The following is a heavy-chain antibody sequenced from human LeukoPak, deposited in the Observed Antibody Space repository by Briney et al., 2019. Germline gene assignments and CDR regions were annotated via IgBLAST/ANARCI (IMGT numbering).Heavy chain of an antibody. D-gene: IGHD1-26*01. J-gene: IGHJ4*02. V-gene: IGHV3-48*01. CDR2: ISSSSSTI. CDR1: GFTFSSYS. Sequence: GGSLRLSCAASGFTFSSYSMNWVRQAPGKGLERVSYISSSSSTIYYADSVKGRFTISRDNAKNSLYLQMNSLRAEDTAVYYCAREGIVGATLGLDYWGQGTLVTVSS. CDR3: AREGIVGATLGLDY.